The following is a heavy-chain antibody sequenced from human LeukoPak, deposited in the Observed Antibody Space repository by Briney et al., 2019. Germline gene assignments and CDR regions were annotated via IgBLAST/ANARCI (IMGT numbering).Heavy chain of an antibody. J-gene: IGHJ5*02. CDR2: IWYDGSNK. CDR1: GFTFSSYG. V-gene: IGHV3-33*01. Sequence: GGSLRLSCAASGFTFSSYGMHWVRQAPGKGLEWVAVIWYDGSNKYYADSVKGRFTISRDNSKNTLYLQMNSLRAEDTAVYYCARGSGSPSSNWFDPWGQGTLVTVSS. CDR3: ARGSGSPSSNWFDP. D-gene: IGHD3-10*01.